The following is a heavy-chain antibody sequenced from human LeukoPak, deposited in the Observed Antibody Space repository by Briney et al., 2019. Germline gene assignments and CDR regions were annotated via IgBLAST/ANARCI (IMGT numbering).Heavy chain of an antibody. J-gene: IGHJ4*02. Sequence: GGSLRLSCAASGFTFGDYGMNWVRQAPGKGLEWLSFVSGKSIAIYYADSVKGRFTISRDNSKNTLYLQMNSLRAEDTAVYYCARERAVGAMDYWGQGTLVTVSS. CDR3: ARERAVGAMDY. CDR1: GFTFGDYG. D-gene: IGHD1-26*01. CDR2: VSGKSIAI. V-gene: IGHV3-48*01.